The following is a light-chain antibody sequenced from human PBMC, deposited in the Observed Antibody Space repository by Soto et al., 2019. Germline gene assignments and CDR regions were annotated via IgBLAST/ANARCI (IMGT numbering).Light chain of an antibody. CDR1: SSDVGGYNF. Sequence: QSALTQPASVSGSPGQSITISCTGTSSDVGGYNFVSGYQQHPGKAPRLIIYEVSSRPAGVSYRFSGSKSGNTASLTISGLQAEDEADYYCSSYTVRNTLVLFGGGTKLTVL. CDR3: SSYTVRNTLVL. J-gene: IGLJ3*02. CDR2: EVS. V-gene: IGLV2-14*01.